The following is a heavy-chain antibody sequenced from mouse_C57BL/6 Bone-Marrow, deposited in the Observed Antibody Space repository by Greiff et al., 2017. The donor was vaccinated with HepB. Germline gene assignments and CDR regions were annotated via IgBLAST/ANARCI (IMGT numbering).Heavy chain of an antibody. Sequence: DVKLQESGAELVRPGASVKLSCTASGFNIQDYYMHWVKQRPEQGLEWIGRIDPEDGDTEYAPKFPGKAAMTADTSSNTAYLLLSSLTSEDTAVYYCTTLITTVVEGAWFAYWGQGTLVTVSA. J-gene: IGHJ3*01. CDR2: IDPEDGDT. V-gene: IGHV14-1*01. CDR1: GFNIQDYY. D-gene: IGHD1-1*01. CDR3: TTLITTVVEGAWFAY.